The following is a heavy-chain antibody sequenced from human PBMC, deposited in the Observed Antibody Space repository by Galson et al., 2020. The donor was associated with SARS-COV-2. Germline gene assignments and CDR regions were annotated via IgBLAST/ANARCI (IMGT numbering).Heavy chain of an antibody. CDR2: INPNSGGT. J-gene: IGHJ5*02. D-gene: IGHD6-19*01. CDR1: GYTFTGYY. V-gene: IGHV1-2*02. CDR3: ARDPMGIVAVAGMVAGRVGKDYNWFDP. Sequence: ASVKVSCKASGYTFTGYYMHWVRQAPGQGLEWMGWINPNSGGTNYAQKFQGRVTMTRDTSINTAYMELSRLRSDDTAVYYCARDPMGIVAVAGMVAGRVGKDYNWFDPWGQGTLVTVSS.